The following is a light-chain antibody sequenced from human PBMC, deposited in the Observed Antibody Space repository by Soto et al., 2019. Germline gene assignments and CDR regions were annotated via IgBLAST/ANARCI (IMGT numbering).Light chain of an antibody. CDR2: EVT. CDR1: NSDVGGYNY. J-gene: IGLJ1*01. Sequence: QSALTQPPSASGSPGQSVTIPCTGTNSDVGGYNYVSWYQQYPGKAPKLIIYEVTRRPSGVPGRFSGSKSGNTASLTVSGVQYDDEADYYCSSSSRGNNYVVGAGTKLTVL. V-gene: IGLV2-8*01. CDR3: SSSSRGNNYV.